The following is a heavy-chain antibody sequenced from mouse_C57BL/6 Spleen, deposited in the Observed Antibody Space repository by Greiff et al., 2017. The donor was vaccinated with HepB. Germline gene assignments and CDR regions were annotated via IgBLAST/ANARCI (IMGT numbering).Heavy chain of an antibody. V-gene: IGHV1-39*01. Sequence: VQLQQSGPELVKPGASVKISCKASGYSFTDYNMNWVKQSNGKSLEWIGVINPNYGTTSYNQKFKGKATMTVDQSSSTAYMQLNSLTSEDSAVYCCASLYYYGSNALDYWGQGTSVTVSS. CDR3: ASLYYYGSNALDY. CDR2: INPNYGTT. J-gene: IGHJ4*01. CDR1: GYSFTDYN. D-gene: IGHD1-1*01.